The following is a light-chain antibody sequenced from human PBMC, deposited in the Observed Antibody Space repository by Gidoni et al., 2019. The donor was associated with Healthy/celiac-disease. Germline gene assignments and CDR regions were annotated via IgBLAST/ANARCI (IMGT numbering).Light chain of an antibody. Sequence: EIVLTQSPGTLSLSPGERATLSYRASQSVSSSYLAWYQQKPGQAPRLLIYGASSRAPGIPDRFSGSGSGTDFTLTISRLEPEDFAVYYCQQYGSSPYTFGPGTKVDIK. CDR3: QQYGSSPYT. CDR1: QSVSSSY. V-gene: IGKV3-20*01. CDR2: GAS. J-gene: IGKJ3*01.